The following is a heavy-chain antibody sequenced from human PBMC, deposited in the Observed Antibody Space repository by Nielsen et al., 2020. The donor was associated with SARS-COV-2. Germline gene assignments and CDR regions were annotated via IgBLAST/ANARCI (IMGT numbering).Heavy chain of an antibody. V-gene: IGHV1-8*03. CDR3: ARVAYDFWSGYYKINAFDI. CDR2: MNPNSGNT. D-gene: IGHD3-3*01. Sequence: WVRQAPGQGLEWMGWMNPNSGNTGYAQKFQGRVTITADESTSTAYMELSSLRSEDTAVYYCARVAYDFWSGYYKINAFDIWGQGTMVTVSS. J-gene: IGHJ3*02.